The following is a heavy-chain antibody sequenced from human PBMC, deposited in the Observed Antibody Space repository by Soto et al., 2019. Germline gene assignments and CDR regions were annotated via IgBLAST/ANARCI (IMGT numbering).Heavy chain of an antibody. CDR3: ARDATGAAWYLDL. J-gene: IGHJ2*01. V-gene: IGHV1-2*04. CDR1: GYTFTGYY. Sequence: QVQLVQSGAEVKKPGASVKVSCKASGYTFTGYYMHWVRQAPGQGLEWMGWINPNSGGTNYAQKFQGWVTMARETSISTAYMALSRLRSDDTAVYYCARDATGAAWYLDLWGRGTLVTVSS. CDR2: INPNSGGT. D-gene: IGHD7-27*01.